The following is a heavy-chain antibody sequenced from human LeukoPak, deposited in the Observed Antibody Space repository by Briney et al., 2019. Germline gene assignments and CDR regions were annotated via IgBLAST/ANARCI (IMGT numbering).Heavy chain of an antibody. D-gene: IGHD3-10*01. J-gene: IGHJ5*02. V-gene: IGHV3-23*01. CDR1: GFTYTNYA. Sequence: PGGSLRLSCAASGFTYTNYAMNWVRQAPEKGLEWVSVISGSGRSTYYADSVKGRFTISRDNAKNSLYLQMNSLRAEDTAVYYCARDLDGFRAGFDPWGQGTLVTVSS. CDR2: ISGSGRST. CDR3: ARDLDGFRAGFDP.